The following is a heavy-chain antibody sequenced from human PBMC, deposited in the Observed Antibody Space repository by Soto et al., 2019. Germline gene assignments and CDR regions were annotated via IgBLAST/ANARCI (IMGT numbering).Heavy chain of an antibody. J-gene: IGHJ4*02. Sequence: EVQLVESGGGLVQPGGSLRLSCAASGFTFSSYSMNWVRQAPGKGLEWVSYISSSSSTIYYADSVKGRFTISRDNAKNSLYLQMNSRRAEDTAVYYCARDDGSGWLTGSFDYWGQGTLVTVSS. CDR2: ISSSSSTI. CDR3: ARDDGSGWLTGSFDY. D-gene: IGHD6-19*01. CDR1: GFTFSSYS. V-gene: IGHV3-48*01.